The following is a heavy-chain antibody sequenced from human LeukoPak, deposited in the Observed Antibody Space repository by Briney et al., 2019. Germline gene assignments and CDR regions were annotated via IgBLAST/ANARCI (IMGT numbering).Heavy chain of an antibody. D-gene: IGHD1-1*01. J-gene: IGHJ4*02. CDR1: GYSVSSGLF. CDR3: TRGVALSDHGIIDS. Sequence: SETLSLTCAVSGYSVSSGLFWGWMRQPPGKGLEWIATIYHNGITHYSPSLKSRLTISVDTSKNQFSLKMSSVTAADTAVYYCTRGVALSDHGIIDSWGQGTLATVSS. CDR2: IYHNGIT. V-gene: IGHV4-38-2*01.